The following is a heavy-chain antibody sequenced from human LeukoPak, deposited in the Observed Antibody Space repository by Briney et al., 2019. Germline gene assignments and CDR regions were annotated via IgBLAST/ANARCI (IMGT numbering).Heavy chain of an antibody. CDR3: AKDRSNSWAFDY. Sequence: GGSLRLSCAASGFTFSSYGMHWVRQAPGKGLEWVAVIWYDGSNKYYADSVKGRFTISRDNSKNTLYLQMNSLRAEDTAVYYCAKDRSNSWAFDYWGQGTLVTVSS. J-gene: IGHJ4*02. D-gene: IGHD6-13*01. CDR2: IWYDGSNK. CDR1: GFTFSSYG. V-gene: IGHV3-30*02.